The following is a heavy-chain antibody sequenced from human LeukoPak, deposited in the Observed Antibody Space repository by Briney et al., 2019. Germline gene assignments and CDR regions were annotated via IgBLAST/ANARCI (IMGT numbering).Heavy chain of an antibody. V-gene: IGHV3-48*03. Sequence: PGGSLRLSCAASGFTFSSYEMNWVRQAPGKGLEWVSYISSSGSTIYYADSVKGRFTISRDNAKNSLYLQMNSLRAEDTAVYYCASEKGDCSSTSCQRGFDYWGQGTLVTVSS. CDR2: ISSSGSTI. CDR1: GFTFSSYE. CDR3: ASEKGDCSSTSCQRGFDY. D-gene: IGHD2-2*01. J-gene: IGHJ4*02.